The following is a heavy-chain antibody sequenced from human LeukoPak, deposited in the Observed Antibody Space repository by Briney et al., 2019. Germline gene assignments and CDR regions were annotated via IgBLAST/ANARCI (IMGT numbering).Heavy chain of an antibody. CDR3: AKVGNEGSCFFYYFAH. CDR1: GFTFSNYA. V-gene: IGHV3-30*18. Sequence: GRFLRLSCAASGFTFSNYAMHWVRQAPGKGLEWVAVISHDGSGKYYADSVKGRFTISRDNTKNTLFLQMNSLRAEDTAVYYCAKVGNEGSCFFYYFAHGARGPLVTV. D-gene: IGHD3-3*01. CDR2: ISHDGSGK. J-gene: IGHJ4*02.